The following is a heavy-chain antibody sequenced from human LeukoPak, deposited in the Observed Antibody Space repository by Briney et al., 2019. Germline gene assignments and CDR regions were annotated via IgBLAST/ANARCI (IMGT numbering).Heavy chain of an antibody. CDR1: GGSISSSSYY. D-gene: IGHD2-2*01. CDR2: IYYSGST. J-gene: IGHJ6*02. V-gene: IGHV4-39*01. CDR3: ARQVGPLGYCSSTSCYYYGMDV. Sequence: SETLSLTCTVSGGSISSSSYYWGWLRQPPGTGLEWIGSIYYSGSTYYNPSLKSRVTISVDTSKNQFSLKLSSVTAADTAVYYCARQVGPLGYCSSTSCYYYGMDVWGQGTTVTVSS.